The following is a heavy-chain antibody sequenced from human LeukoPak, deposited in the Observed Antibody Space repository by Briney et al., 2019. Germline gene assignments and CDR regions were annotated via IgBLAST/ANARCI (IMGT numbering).Heavy chain of an antibody. J-gene: IGHJ6*03. V-gene: IGHV4-59*01. D-gene: IGHD3-22*01. CDR2: IYYSGST. CDR3: ARLGYDSSGGTLTDMDV. CDR1: GGSFSGYY. Sequence: SETLSLTCAVYGGSFSGYYWSWIRQPPGKGLEWIGYIYYSGSTNYNPSLKSRVTISVDTSKNQFSLKLSSVTAADTAVYYCARLGYDSSGGTLTDMDVWGKGTTVTVSS.